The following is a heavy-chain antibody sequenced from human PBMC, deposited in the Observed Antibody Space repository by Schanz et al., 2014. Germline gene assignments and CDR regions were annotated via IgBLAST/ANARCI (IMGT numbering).Heavy chain of an antibody. V-gene: IGHV3-30*02. J-gene: IGHJ4*02. D-gene: IGHD3-22*01. CDR2: IRYDGSSK. CDR3: AKEDRNHNSDYVY. Sequence: QVQLLESGGGLVQPGGSLRLSCAASGFTFSDYAMHWVRQAPGRGLEWVAFIRYDGSSKYYADSVRGRFTISRDDSKNPLYLQMNSLRPEDTAVYYCAKEDRNHNSDYVYWGQGTLVTVSS. CDR1: GFTFSDYA.